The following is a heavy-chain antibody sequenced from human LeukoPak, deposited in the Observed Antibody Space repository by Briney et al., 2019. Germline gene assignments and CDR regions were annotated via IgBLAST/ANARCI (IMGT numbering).Heavy chain of an antibody. CDR1: GFTFSNYW. J-gene: IGHJ4*02. CDR2: IKQDGSQK. CDR3: ARDPTYSGSGSG. Sequence: PGGSLRLSCAASGFTFSNYWMSWVRQAPGKGLEWVANIKQDGSQKYYVDSVKGRFTISRDNAKNSLYLQMNSLRIEDTAVYYCARDPTYSGSGSGWGQGTLVTVSS. V-gene: IGHV3-7*01. D-gene: IGHD6-6*01.